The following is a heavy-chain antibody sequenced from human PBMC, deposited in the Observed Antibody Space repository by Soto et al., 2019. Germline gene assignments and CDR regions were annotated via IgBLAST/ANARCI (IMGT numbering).Heavy chain of an antibody. CDR3: AREAGYDSSGYADY. J-gene: IGHJ4*02. V-gene: IGHV4-31*03. CDR1: GGSISSGGYY. D-gene: IGHD3-22*01. Sequence: SETLSLTCTVSGGSISSGGYYWSWIRQHPGKGLEWIGYIYYSGSTYYNPTLKSRVTISVDTSKNQFSLKLSSVTAADTAVYYCAREAGYDSSGYADYWGQGTLVTVSS. CDR2: IYYSGST.